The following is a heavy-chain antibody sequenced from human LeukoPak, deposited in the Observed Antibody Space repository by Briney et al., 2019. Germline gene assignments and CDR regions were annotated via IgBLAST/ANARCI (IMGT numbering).Heavy chain of an antibody. V-gene: IGHV1-46*01. J-gene: IGHJ5*02. CDR1: GYTFTSYY. CDR3: ARDISARDEAWWFDP. D-gene: IGHD5-24*01. Sequence: ASVKVSCKASGYTFTSYYMHWVRQAPGQGLEWMGLINPTGGSTGYAQKFQGRVTLTRDLSTSTDYLELRSLRSEDTAVYYCARDISARDEAWWFDPWGQGTLVTVSS. CDR2: INPTGGST.